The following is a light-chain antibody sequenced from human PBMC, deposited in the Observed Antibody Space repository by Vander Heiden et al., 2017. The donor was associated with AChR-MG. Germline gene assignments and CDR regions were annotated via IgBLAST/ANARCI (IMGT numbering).Light chain of an antibody. CDR2: GAS. CDR1: RSVSSCY. CDR3: QQYSRSYT. J-gene: IGKJ2*01. V-gene: IGKV3-20*01. Sequence: DTVLTPSPGTLSLSPGERAPFCWRARRSVSSCYVAWYQKKPGPAPRLLIYGASSRASGIPDRFSGSGARTYFTLTISRLEPEDFALYYCQQYSRSYTFGQGTKLEIK.